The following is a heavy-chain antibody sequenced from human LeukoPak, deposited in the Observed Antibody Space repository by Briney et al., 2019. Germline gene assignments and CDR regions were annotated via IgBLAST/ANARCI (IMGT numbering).Heavy chain of an antibody. J-gene: IGHJ4*02. D-gene: IGHD1-1*01. V-gene: IGHV5-51*01. CDR2: IYPGDSDT. CDR1: GYSFTSYW. Sequence: GESLKISCKGSGYSFTSYWIGWVRQMPGKSLEWMGIIYPGDSDTRYSPSFQGQVTISADKSISTAYLRWSSLNTSDTAMYYCARYTDHYYFDYWGQGTLVTVSS. CDR3: ARYTDHYYFDY.